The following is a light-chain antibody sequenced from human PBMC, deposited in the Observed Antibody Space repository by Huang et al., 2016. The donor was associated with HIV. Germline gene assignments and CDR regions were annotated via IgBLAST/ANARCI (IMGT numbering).Light chain of an antibody. CDR3: LRRNSFPRKYT. V-gene: IGKV1-9*01. CDR1: PGISSY. CDR2: AAS. J-gene: IGKJ2*01. Sequence: IQLTQSPSSLSSSVGDRVTITCRVSPGISSYLAWYQQKLGKAPKLLIYAASTWQSGVPSRFSGSGTGTDFTFTISSLQPEDFATYYCLRRNSFPRKYTFGRGTKLDIK.